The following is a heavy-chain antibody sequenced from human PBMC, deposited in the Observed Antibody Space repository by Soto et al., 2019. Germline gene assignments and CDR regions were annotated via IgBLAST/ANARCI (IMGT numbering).Heavy chain of an antibody. D-gene: IGHD6-19*01. CDR2: ISGSGINT. V-gene: IGHV3-23*01. Sequence: GGSLRLSCAASGFTFTNYAMNWVRQAPGKGLEWVSTISGSGINTYYADSVKGRFTISRDTSQNTLYLQMDSLRAEDAAVYYCAKKRTGAVATIAFDSWGQGTLVTVSS. CDR1: GFTFTNYA. CDR3: AKKRTGAVATIAFDS. J-gene: IGHJ4*02.